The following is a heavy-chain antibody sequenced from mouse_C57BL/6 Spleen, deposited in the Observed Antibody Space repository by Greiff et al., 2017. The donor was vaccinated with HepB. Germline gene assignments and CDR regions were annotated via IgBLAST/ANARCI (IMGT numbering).Heavy chain of an antibody. CDR1: GFTFSSYA. CDR2: ISDGGSYT. V-gene: IGHV5-4*01. D-gene: IGHD1-1*02. J-gene: IGHJ3*01. Sequence: EVQLVESGGGLVKPGGSLKLSCAASGFTFSSYAMSWVRQTPEKRLEWVATISDGGSYTYYPDNVKGRFTISRDNAKNNLYLQMSHLKSEDTAMYYCARAGVGWFAYWGQGTLVTVSA. CDR3: ARAGVGWFAY.